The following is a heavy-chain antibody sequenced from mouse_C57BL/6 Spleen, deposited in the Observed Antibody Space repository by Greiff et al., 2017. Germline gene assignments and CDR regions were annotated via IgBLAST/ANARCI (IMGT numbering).Heavy chain of an antibody. CDR3: ARHYYGSSYAFDY. CDR1: GYTFTSYW. D-gene: IGHD1-1*01. CDR2: IDPSDSYT. Sequence: VQLQQPGAELVKPGASVKLSCKASGYTFTSYWMQWVKQRPGQGLEWIGEIDPSDSYTNSNQKFKGKATLTVDTSSSTAYMQLSSLTSEDSAVYYCARHYYGSSYAFDYWGQGTTLTVSS. J-gene: IGHJ2*01. V-gene: IGHV1-50*01.